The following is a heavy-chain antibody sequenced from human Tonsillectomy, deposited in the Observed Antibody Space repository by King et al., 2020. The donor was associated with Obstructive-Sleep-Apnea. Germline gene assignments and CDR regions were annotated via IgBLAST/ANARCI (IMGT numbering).Heavy chain of an antibody. CDR1: GGSISSSSYY. Sequence: QLQESGPGLVKPSETLSLTCTVSGGSISSSSYYWGWIRQPPGKGLEWIGSIYYSGSTYYNPSLKSRVTISVDKSKNQFSLKLSSLTAADTAVYYCASRAYCGGDCYFYWFDPWGQGTLVTVSS. J-gene: IGHJ5*02. V-gene: IGHV4-39*07. CDR3: ASRAYCGGDCYFYWFDP. D-gene: IGHD2-21*02. CDR2: IYYSGST.